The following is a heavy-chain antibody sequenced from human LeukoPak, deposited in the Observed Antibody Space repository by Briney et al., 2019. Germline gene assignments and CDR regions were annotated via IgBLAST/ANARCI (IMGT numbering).Heavy chain of an antibody. V-gene: IGHV3-23*01. D-gene: IGHD3-10*01. J-gene: IGHJ4*02. CDR3: AQELTVRDY. Sequence: GGSMTLPCELYGHPDTSLAVRCVRLAPGGGREWGSAFRGSGGRTYYADSVKGLFIISRDNSKNTLYLQMNMLRAEDTAVYYCAQELTVRDYWGQGTLVTVSS. CDR1: GHPDTSLA. CDR2: FRGSGGRT.